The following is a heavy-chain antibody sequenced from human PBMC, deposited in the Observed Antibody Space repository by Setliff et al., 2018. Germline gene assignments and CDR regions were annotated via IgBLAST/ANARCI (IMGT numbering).Heavy chain of an antibody. Sequence: PSETLSLTCTVSGGSISSYYWSWIRQPAGKGLEWIGHIYIGGSANYNPSLKSRLTISRDTSKNQVSLKLNSVTATDTAVYYCARDLGHGGDSDYWGQGILVTVSS. CDR2: IYIGGSA. CDR3: ARDLGHGGDSDY. CDR1: GGSISSYY. D-gene: IGHD2-21*02. J-gene: IGHJ4*02. V-gene: IGHV4-4*07.